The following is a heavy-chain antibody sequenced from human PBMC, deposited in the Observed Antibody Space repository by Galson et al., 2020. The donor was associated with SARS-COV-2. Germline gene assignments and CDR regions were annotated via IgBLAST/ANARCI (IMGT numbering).Heavy chain of an antibody. D-gene: IGHD3-3*01. J-gene: IGHJ6*03. V-gene: IGHV4-59*01. CDR1: GDSTSNYY. Sequence: SETLSLTCTVSGDSTSNYYWSWIRQPPGKGLEWIGYIIHSGITNYNPALKSRVTMSVDTSKNQFSLRLTSVTDADTAVYYCARLYDHFYYYMDVWGKGTTATVSS. CDR3: ARLYDHFYYYMDV. CDR2: IIHSGIT.